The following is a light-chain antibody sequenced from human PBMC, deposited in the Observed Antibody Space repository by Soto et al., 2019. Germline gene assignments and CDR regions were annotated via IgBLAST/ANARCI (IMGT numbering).Light chain of an antibody. V-gene: IGKV3-15*01. Sequence: EIVMTQSPATLSVSPGERATLSCRASQRVSSNLAWYQQKPGQAPRLLIYGASTRATGIPARFSGSGSETDFTLTINRLEPEDFAVYYCQQYGSSPGTFGQGTKVEIK. CDR2: GAS. J-gene: IGKJ1*01. CDR1: QRVSSN. CDR3: QQYGSSPGT.